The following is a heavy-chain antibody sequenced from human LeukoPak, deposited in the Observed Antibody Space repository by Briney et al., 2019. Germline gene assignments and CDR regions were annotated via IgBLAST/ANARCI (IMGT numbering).Heavy chain of an antibody. J-gene: IGHJ4*02. CDR1: GFTFSTYW. Sequence: GGSLRLSCAASGFTFSTYWMHWVRQAPGKGLVWVSRINSDGDSTNYADSVKGRFTISRDNAKNTLYLQMDSLRAEDTAVYYCASGYSSDYGGNTYWGQGALVTVSS. CDR2: INSDGDST. V-gene: IGHV3-74*01. CDR3: ASGYSSDYGGNTY. D-gene: IGHD4-23*01.